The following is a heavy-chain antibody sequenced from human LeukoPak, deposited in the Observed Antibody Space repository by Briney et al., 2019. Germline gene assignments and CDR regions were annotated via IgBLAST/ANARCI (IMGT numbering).Heavy chain of an antibody. CDR1: GFTFSSYG. V-gene: IGHV3-30*02. CDR2: IRYDGSNK. D-gene: IGHD3-10*01. Sequence: PGGSLRLSCAASGFTFSSYGMHWVRQAPGKGLEWVAFIRYDGSNKYYADSVKGRFTISRDNSKNTLYLQMNSLRAEDTAVYYCAKDQRITMVRAKTRYDAFDIWGQGTMVTVSS. J-gene: IGHJ3*02. CDR3: AKDQRITMVRAKTRYDAFDI.